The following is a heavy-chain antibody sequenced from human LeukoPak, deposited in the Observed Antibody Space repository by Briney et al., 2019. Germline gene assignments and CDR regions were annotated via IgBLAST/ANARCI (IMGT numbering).Heavy chain of an antibody. D-gene: IGHD3-10*01. CDR2: IHYTGST. CDR1: GGSISSSNW. Sequence: SETLSLTCAVSGGSISSSNWWSWVRQPPGQGLECIGYIHYTGSTNYNPSLKSRVTISVETSKNQFSLKLKSVTAADTAVYYCARGGYYGSGNDFRFDPWGQGTLVTVSS. CDR3: ARGGYYGSGNDFRFDP. V-gene: IGHV4-4*02. J-gene: IGHJ5*02.